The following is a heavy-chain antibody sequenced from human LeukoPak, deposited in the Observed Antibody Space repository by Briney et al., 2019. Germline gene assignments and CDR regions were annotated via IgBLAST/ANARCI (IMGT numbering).Heavy chain of an antibody. J-gene: IGHJ4*02. CDR3: ARLSGRYCSGGSCYSEPYLDY. CDR1: GYTFTSYA. Sequence: ASVKVSYKASGYTFTSYAMHWVRQAPGQRLEWMGWINAGNGNTKYSQKFQGRVTITRDTSASTAYMELSSLRSEDTAVYYCARLSGRYCSGGSCYSEPYLDYWGQGTLVTVSS. D-gene: IGHD2-15*01. V-gene: IGHV1-3*01. CDR2: INAGNGNT.